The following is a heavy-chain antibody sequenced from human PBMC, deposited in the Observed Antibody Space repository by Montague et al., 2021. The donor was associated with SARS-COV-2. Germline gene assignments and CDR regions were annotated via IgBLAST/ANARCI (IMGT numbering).Heavy chain of an antibody. J-gene: IGHJ6*02. CDR3: ARDQGYNWNYYYYYGMDA. V-gene: IGHV4-39*07. Sequence: SETLSLTCTVSGGSIRGSSYYWVRLSPLTGEGLVWFGGSYYSGSTYYNPSLKSRVTISVDTYKNQFSLKLSSVTAADTAVYYCARDQGYNWNYYYYYGMDAGSQGNTV. D-gene: IGHD1-20*01. CDR2: SYYSGST. CDR1: GGSIRGSSYY.